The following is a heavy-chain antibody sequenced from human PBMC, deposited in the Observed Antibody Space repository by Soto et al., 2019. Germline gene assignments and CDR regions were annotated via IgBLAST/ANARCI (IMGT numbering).Heavy chain of an antibody. CDR2: IYWNGDE. CDR1: GFSLNTGGVG. V-gene: IGHV2-5*01. D-gene: IGHD2-15*01. J-gene: IGHJ4*02. CDR3: TYLLGYCSDGLCNPSDRGFDS. Sequence: QITLKESGPSLVRPTQTLTLTCTFSGFSLNTGGVGVGWIRQPPGKALEWLALIYWNGDERYSPSLKSRLTITKDPSKTRVVLTMTDMGPEDTATYYCTYLLGYCSDGLCNPSDRGFDSWGQGTLVTVSS.